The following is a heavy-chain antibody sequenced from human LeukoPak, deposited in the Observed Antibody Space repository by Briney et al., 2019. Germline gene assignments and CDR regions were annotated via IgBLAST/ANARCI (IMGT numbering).Heavy chain of an antibody. CDR2: ISAYNGNT. D-gene: IGHD6-19*01. CDR1: GCTFTSYG. V-gene: IGHV1-18*04. CDR3: TRVAGTLFDY. Sequence: GASVKVSCKASGCTFTSYGISWVRQAPGQGLEWMGWISAYNGNTNYEQKFQGRVTMTTDTSTSTAYMELRSLRSDDTAVYYCTRVAGTLFDYWGQGTLVTVSS. J-gene: IGHJ4*02.